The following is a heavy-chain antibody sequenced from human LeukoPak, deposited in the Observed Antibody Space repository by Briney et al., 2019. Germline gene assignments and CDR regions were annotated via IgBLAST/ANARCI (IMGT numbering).Heavy chain of an antibody. J-gene: IGHJ4*02. CDR3: GGRTVAAASGSDY. V-gene: IGHV1-69*04. Sequence: GASVKVSCKASGYIFTNYGISWVRQAPGQGLEWMGRIIPILGIANYAQKFQGRVTITADKSTSTAYMELSSLRSEDTAVYYCGGRTVAAASGSDYWGQGTLVTVSS. CDR1: GYIFTNYG. D-gene: IGHD6-19*01. CDR2: IIPILGIA.